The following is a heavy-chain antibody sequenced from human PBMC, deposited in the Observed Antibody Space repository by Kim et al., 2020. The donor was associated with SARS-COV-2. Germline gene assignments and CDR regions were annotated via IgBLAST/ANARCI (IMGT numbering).Heavy chain of an antibody. J-gene: IGHJ6*02. Sequence: SETLSLTCAVSGGSISSSNWWSWVRQPPGKGLGWVGDIYHSGSTNYNPSLKSRATISVDKSKNQFSLKLSSVTAADTAVYYCARLLYGSGTRNYDYGIDVWGQGTTVTVSS. D-gene: IGHD3-10*01. V-gene: IGHV4-4*02. CDR3: ARLLYGSGTRNYDYGIDV. CDR1: GGSISSSNW. CDR2: IYHSGST.